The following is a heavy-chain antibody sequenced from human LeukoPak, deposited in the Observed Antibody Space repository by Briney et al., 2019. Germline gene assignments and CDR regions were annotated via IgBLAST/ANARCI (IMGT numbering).Heavy chain of an antibody. CDR1: GYTFTGYY. CDR2: INPNSGGR. V-gene: IGHV1-2*02. J-gene: IGHJ4*02. CDR3: ARVGSGGSCYSV. Sequence: GASVKVSCKASGYTFTGYYMHWVRQAPGQGLEWMGWINPNSGGRNYAQKFQGRVTMTRDTSISTAYMELSRLRSDDTAVYYCARVGSGGSCYSVWGQGTLVTVSS. D-gene: IGHD2-15*01.